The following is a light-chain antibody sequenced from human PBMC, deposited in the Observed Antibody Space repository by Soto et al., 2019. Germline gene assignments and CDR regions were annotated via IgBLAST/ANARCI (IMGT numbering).Light chain of an antibody. CDR3: QQFHSFSPT. Sequence: DIPMTQSPSTLSASVGARVTITCRARQSISSWLAWYQQKPGKAPKLLIYKASSLESGVPSRFSGSGSGTEFTLTISSLQPDDFATYYCQQFHSFSPTFGQGTKVEIK. V-gene: IGKV1-5*03. CDR2: KAS. CDR1: QSISSW. J-gene: IGKJ1*01.